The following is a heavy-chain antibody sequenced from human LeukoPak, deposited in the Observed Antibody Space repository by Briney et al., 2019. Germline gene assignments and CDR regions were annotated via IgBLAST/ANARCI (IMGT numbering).Heavy chain of an antibody. V-gene: IGHV1-69*04. CDR1: GGTFSSYA. D-gene: IGHD3-9*01. Sequence: ASVKVSCKASGGTFSSYAISWVRQAPGQGLEWMGRIIPILGIANYAQKFQGRVTITADKSTSIAYMELSSLRSEDTAVYYCARGSHYYDILTGYSGYYFDYWGQGTLVTVSS. J-gene: IGHJ4*02. CDR3: ARGSHYYDILTGYSGYYFDY. CDR2: IIPILGIA.